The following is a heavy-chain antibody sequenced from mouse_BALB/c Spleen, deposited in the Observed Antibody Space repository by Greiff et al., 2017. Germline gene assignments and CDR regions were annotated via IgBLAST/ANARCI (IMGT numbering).Heavy chain of an antibody. CDR3: ASSRVRAWFAY. J-gene: IGHJ3*01. CDR2: ISSGSSTI. CDR1: GFTFSSFG. D-gene: IGHD2-14*01. Sequence: DVMLVESGGGLVQPGGSRKLSCAASGFTFSSFGMHWVRQAPEKGLEWVAYISSGSSTIYYADTVKGRFTISRDNPKNTLFLQMTSLRSEDTAMYYCASSRVRAWFAYWGQGTLVTVSA. V-gene: IGHV5-17*02.